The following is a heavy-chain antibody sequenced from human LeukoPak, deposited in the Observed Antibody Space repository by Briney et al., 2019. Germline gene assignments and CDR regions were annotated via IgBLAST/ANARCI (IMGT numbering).Heavy chain of an antibody. CDR1: GFTFSSYE. J-gene: IGHJ6*04. CDR3: AELGITMIGGV. CDR2: ISSSGSTI. Sequence: GGSLRLSCAASGFTFSSYEMNWVRQAPGEGLEWVSYISSSGSTIYYADSVKGRFTISRDNAKNSLYLQMNSLRAEDTAVYYCAELGITMIGGVWGKGSTVTISS. V-gene: IGHV3-48*03. D-gene: IGHD3-10*02.